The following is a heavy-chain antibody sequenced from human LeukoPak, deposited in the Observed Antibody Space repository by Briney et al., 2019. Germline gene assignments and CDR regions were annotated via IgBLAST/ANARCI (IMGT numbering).Heavy chain of an antibody. Sequence: GGSLRLSCAASRFTFSSYAMSWVRQAPGKGLEWVSAISGSGGSTYYADSVRGRFTISRDNSKNTLYLQMNSLRAEDTAVYYCAKGDCYDSIGRSYCHYYMDVWGKGTTVTVSS. D-gene: IGHD3-22*01. V-gene: IGHV3-23*01. CDR1: RFTFSSYA. CDR3: AKGDCYDSIGRSYCHYYMDV. J-gene: IGHJ6*03. CDR2: ISGSGGST.